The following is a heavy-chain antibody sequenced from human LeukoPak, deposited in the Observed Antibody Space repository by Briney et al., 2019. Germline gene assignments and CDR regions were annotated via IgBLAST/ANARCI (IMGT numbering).Heavy chain of an antibody. Sequence: GGSLRLSCTVSGFTVSSNSMSWVRQAPGKGLEWVSFIYSDNTHYSDSVKGRFTISRDNSKNTLYLQMNSLRAEDTAVYYCAKAGDSSWSPLFLDWGQGTLVTVSS. V-gene: IGHV3-53*01. CDR1: GFTVSSNS. D-gene: IGHD6-6*01. CDR2: IYSDNT. J-gene: IGHJ4*02. CDR3: AKAGDSSWSPLFLD.